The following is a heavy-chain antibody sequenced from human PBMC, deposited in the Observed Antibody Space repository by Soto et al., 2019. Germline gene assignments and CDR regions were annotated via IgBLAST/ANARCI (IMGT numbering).Heavy chain of an antibody. Sequence: GGSLRLSCAAPGFTFSSYWMHWVRQAPGKGLVWVSRINSDGSSTSYADSVKGRFTISRDNAKNTLYLQMNSLRAEDTAVYYCARVYCSGGSCYNLDYWGQGTLVTVSS. J-gene: IGHJ4*02. D-gene: IGHD2-15*01. CDR2: INSDGSST. CDR1: GFTFSSYW. CDR3: ARVYCSGGSCYNLDY. V-gene: IGHV3-74*01.